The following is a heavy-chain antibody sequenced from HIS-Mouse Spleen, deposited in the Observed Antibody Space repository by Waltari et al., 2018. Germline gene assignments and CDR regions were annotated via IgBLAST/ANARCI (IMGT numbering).Heavy chain of an antibody. V-gene: IGHV3-74*01. CDR3: ARGRGDAFDI. CDR2: INSDGSST. CDR1: GFNFRSYW. J-gene: IGHJ3*02. Sequence: EVQLVESGGGLVQPGGSLRLSCAASGFNFRSYWRHWVRQAPGKGLVWVSRINSDGSSTSYADSVKGRFTISRDNAKNTLYLQMNSLRAEDTAVYYCARGRGDAFDIWGQGTMVTVSS. D-gene: IGHD3-10*01.